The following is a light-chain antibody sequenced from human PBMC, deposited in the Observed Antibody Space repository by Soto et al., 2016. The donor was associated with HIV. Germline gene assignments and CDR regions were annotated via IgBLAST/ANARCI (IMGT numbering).Light chain of an antibody. CDR3: NSRDNSDTHVRV. CDR1: SLTSHD. V-gene: IGLV3-19*01. J-gene: IGLJ2*01. CDR2: GKT. Sequence: SSELTQDPAVSVALGQTVRITCQGDSLTSHDVTWYQQKPGLAPLLVIYGKTVGPQGSQTDSLAPAQEHRFLTITGAQAEDEADYYCNSRDNSDTHVRVFGGGTKLTVL.